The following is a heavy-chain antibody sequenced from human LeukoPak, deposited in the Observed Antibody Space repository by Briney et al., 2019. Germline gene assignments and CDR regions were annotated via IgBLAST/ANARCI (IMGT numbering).Heavy chain of an antibody. V-gene: IGHV3-15*01. Sequence: GSLRLSXXXSGFTXSTYAMSWVRQAPGKGLEWVGRIKSKTEGGTTDYAAPVKGRFTISRDDSKNTLYLQMNTLKTEDTAVYYCTTDRYTYGAIDYWGQGTLVTVPS. D-gene: IGHD5-18*01. CDR3: TTDRYTYGAIDY. CDR1: GFTXSTYA. CDR2: IKSKTEGGTT. J-gene: IGHJ4*02.